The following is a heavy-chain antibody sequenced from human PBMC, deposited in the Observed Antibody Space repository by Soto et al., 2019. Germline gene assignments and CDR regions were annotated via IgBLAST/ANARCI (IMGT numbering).Heavy chain of an antibody. D-gene: IGHD3-3*01. Sequence: SVKVSFKASGFTFTSSAVQWLRQARGQRLEWIGWIVVGSGNTNYAQKFQERVTITRDMSTSTAYIGLSSLRSEDTAVYYCAAGKRFLEWLNYYGMDVWGQGTTVTVSS. CDR1: GFTFTSSA. V-gene: IGHV1-58*01. CDR2: IVVGSGNT. J-gene: IGHJ6*02. CDR3: AAGKRFLEWLNYYGMDV.